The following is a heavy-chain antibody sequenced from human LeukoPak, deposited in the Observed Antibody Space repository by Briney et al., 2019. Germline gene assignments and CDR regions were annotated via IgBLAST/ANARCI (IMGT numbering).Heavy chain of an antibody. CDR1: GFTFSSYA. J-gene: IGHJ4*02. D-gene: IGHD6-19*01. V-gene: IGHV3-23*01. Sequence: GGSLRLSCAASGFTFSSYAMSWVRQAPGKGLEWVSAISGSGGSTYYPDSVKGRFTISRDNSKNTLYLQMNSLRAEDTAVYYCARDSSGWLDYWGQGTLVTVSS. CDR3: ARDSSGWLDY. CDR2: ISGSGGST.